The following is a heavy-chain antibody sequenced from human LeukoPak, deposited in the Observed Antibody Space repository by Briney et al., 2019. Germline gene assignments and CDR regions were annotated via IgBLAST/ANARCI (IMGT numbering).Heavy chain of an antibody. CDR2: IYTSGST. V-gene: IGHV4-61*02. CDR1: GGSISSGSYY. Sequence: PSETLSLTCTDPGGSISSGSYYWSWIRHPAGKGLEWIGRIYTSGSTNYNPSLKSRVTISVDTSKNQFSLKLSSVTAADTAVYYCARDKAFYYFDYWGQGTLVTVSS. CDR3: ARDKAFYYFDY. D-gene: IGHD3-3*01. J-gene: IGHJ4*02.